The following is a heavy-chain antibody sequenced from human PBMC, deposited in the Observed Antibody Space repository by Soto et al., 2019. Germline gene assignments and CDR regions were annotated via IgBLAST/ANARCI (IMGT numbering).Heavy chain of an antibody. CDR2: INHSGST. V-gene: IGHV4-34*01. J-gene: IGHJ4*02. D-gene: IGHD3-22*01. CDR3: ARARGYYDSSGYQTRYFDY. CDR1: GKSFSGYY. Sequence: SETLSLTGAVYGKSFSGYYWSWIRQPPGKGLEWIGEINHSGSTNYNPSLKSRVTISVDTSKNQFSLKLSSVTAADTAVYYCARARGYYDSSGYQTRYFDYWGQGTLVTVSS.